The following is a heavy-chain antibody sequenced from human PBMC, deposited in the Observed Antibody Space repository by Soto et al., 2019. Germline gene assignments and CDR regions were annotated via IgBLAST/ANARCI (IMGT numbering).Heavy chain of an antibody. J-gene: IGHJ4*02. Sequence: GGSLRLSCAASGFTVSSNYMSWVRQAPGKGLEWVSVIYSGGSTYYADSVKGRFTISRDNSKNTLYLQMNSLRAEDTAVYYCARALAAVPPDYWGQGTLVTVSS. CDR1: GFTVSSNY. CDR3: ARALAAVPPDY. CDR2: IYSGGST. D-gene: IGHD6-13*01. V-gene: IGHV3-66*01.